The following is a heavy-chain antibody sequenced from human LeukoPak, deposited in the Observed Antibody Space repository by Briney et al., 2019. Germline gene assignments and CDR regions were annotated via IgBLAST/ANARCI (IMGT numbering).Heavy chain of an antibody. CDR1: GFTFSSYG. V-gene: IGHV3-30*02. CDR2: IRYDGSNK. Sequence: GGSLRLSCAASGFTFSSYGMHWVREAPGKGLEWGAFIRYDGSNKYYADSVKGRFTISRDNSKNTLYLQMNSLRAEDTAVYYCAKDRQDSGSYYLDYWGQGTLVTVSS. D-gene: IGHD1-26*01. CDR3: AKDRQDSGSYYLDY. J-gene: IGHJ4*02.